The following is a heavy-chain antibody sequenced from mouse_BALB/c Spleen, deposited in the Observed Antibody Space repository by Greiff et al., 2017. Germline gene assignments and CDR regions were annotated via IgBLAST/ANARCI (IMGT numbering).Heavy chain of an antibody. Sequence: EVNVVESGGGLVKPGGSLKLSCAASGFTFSSYTMSWVRQTPEKRLEWVATISSGGSYTYYPDSVKGRFTISRDNAKNTLYLQMSSLKSEDTAMYYCTKDPVYYDNPYAMDYWGQGTSVTVSS. CDR3: TKDPVYYDNPYAMDY. D-gene: IGHD2-1*01. V-gene: IGHV5-6-4*01. CDR2: ISSGGSYT. J-gene: IGHJ4*01. CDR1: GFTFSSYT.